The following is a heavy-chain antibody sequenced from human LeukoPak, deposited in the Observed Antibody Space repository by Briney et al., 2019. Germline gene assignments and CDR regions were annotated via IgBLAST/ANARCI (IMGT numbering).Heavy chain of an antibody. CDR1: GFTFSSYG. J-gene: IGHJ4*02. V-gene: IGHV3-30*18. D-gene: IGHD6-19*01. CDR2: ISYDGSNK. CDR3: AKGTVEKWLVPFDC. Sequence: GRSLRPSCAASGFTFSSYGMHWVRQAPGKGLEWVAVISYDGSNKYYADSVKGRFTISRDNSKNTLYLQVNSLRAEDTGVYYCAKGTVEKWLVPFDCWGQGTLVTVSS.